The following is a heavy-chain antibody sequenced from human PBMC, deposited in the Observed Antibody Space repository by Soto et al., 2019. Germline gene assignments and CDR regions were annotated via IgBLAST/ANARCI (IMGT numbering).Heavy chain of an antibody. CDR3: ARGYSGYDWAIDY. CDR1: GGCVRSSSYY. CDR2: IYYSGST. J-gene: IGHJ4*02. D-gene: IGHD5-12*01. V-gene: IGHV4-39*01. Sequence: SETLCLTCTVAGGCVRSSSYYGGWIRQPPGKGLEWIGSIYYSGSTYYNPSLKSRVTISVDTSKNQFSLKLSSVTAADTAVYYCARGYSGYDWAIDYWGQRTLVTVSS.